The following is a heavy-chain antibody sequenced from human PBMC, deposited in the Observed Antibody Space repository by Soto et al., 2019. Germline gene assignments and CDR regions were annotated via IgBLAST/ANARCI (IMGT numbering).Heavy chain of an antibody. J-gene: IGHJ4*01. CDR3: VKDHPALEY. CDR2: IRSDGDRI. Sequence: EVQLVESGGGLVQPGGSLRLTCSASGFTFSDYAMHWVRQVPGKGQEYVSVIRSDGDRIYYADSVKGRFTISRDNSKNTLFLQMNSLRPEDTAMYYCVKDHPALEYWGHGTLVTVSS. CDR1: GFTFSDYA. V-gene: IGHV3-64D*06.